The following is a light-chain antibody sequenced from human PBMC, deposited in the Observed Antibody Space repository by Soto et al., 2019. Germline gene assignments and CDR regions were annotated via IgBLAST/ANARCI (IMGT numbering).Light chain of an antibody. CDR2: GAS. CDR1: QRVRNN. J-gene: IGKJ5*01. Sequence: EIVMTQSPATLSVSPGERATVPCRASQRVRNNLAWYQHKPGQAPRLLIYGASTRATGIPARFSGSGYGTEFTLTISSLQSEDFAVYYCQQYNNWPPVTFGQGTRLEIK. CDR3: QQYNNWPPVT. V-gene: IGKV3-15*01.